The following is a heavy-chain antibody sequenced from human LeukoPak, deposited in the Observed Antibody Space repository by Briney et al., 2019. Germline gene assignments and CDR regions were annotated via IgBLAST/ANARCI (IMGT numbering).Heavy chain of an antibody. Sequence: SVKVSCKASGGTFSSYAISWVRQAPGQGLEWMGGIIPIFGTANYAQKFQGRVTITTDESTSTANMELSSLRSEDTALYYCASSVIFGVGRNKGDPTGDYMDVWGKGTTVTVSS. CDR3: ASSVIFGVGRNKGDPTGDYMDV. CDR1: GGTFSSYA. CDR2: IIPIFGTA. V-gene: IGHV1-69*05. J-gene: IGHJ6*03. D-gene: IGHD3-3*01.